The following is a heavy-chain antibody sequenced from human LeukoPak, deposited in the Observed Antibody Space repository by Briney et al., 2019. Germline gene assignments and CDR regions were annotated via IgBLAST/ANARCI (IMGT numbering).Heavy chain of an antibody. D-gene: IGHD3-16*01. CDR3: ARLEWRGTYYDYMDV. V-gene: IGHV4-34*01. CDR2: INHSGST. Sequence: PSETLSLTCAVYGGSFSGYYWSRIRHPPGKGLEWMGEINHSGSTNYNTSLKSRVTISVDTSKNQFSLKLSSVTAADTAVYYCARLEWRGTYYDYMDVWGEGTTVTISS. J-gene: IGHJ6*03. CDR1: GGSFSGYY.